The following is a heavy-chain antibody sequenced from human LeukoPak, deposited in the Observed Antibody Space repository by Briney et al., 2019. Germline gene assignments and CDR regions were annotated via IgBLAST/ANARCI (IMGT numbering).Heavy chain of an antibody. CDR3: VRRDGDPDY. D-gene: IGHD5-24*01. J-gene: IGHJ4*02. V-gene: IGHV3-23*01. CDR1: GFTFSSYA. CDR2: ISGSGGST. Sequence: PGGSLRLSCAASGFTFSSYAMSWVRQAPGKGLEWVSAISGSGGSTYYADSVKGRFTISRDLSKNTVYLQMNSLRAEDTAVYYCVRRDGDPDYWGQGTLVTVSS.